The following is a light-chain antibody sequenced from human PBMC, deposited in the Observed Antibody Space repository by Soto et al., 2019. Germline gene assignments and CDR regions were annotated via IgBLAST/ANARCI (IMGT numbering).Light chain of an antibody. V-gene: IGKV3-20*01. Sequence: DIVMTQSPDSLAVSPGERATLSCRASQSVSSNYLAWYQQKFGQAPRLLIYGASSRATGIPDRFSGSGSGTDFTLTISRLGPEDFAVYYCQQYGSSPPYTFGQGTKVDIK. CDR2: GAS. CDR3: QQYGSSPPYT. CDR1: QSVSSNY. J-gene: IGKJ2*01.